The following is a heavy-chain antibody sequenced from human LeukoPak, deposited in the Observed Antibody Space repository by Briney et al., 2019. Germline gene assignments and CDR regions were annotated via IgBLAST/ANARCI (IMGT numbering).Heavy chain of an antibody. CDR3: ARGRYSGYSFDY. CDR2: IYYSGST. V-gene: IGHV4-59*01. Sequence: SETLSLTCTVSGGSISSYYWSWIRQPPGKGLEWIGYIYYSGSTNYNPSLKSRITISVGTSKNQFSLQLSSVTAADTAVYYCARGRYSGYSFDYWGQGTLVTVSS. J-gene: IGHJ4*02. CDR1: GGSISSYY. D-gene: IGHD5-12*01.